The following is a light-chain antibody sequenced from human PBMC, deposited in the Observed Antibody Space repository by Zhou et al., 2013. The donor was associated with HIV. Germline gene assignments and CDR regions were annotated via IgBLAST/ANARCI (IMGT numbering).Light chain of an antibody. CDR3: QQSYSNPVT. J-gene: IGKJ1*01. V-gene: IGKV1-39*01. CDR2: AAS. CDR1: ENIGKY. Sequence: DIQMTQSPSSLSASVGDSITITCRSSENIGKYLNWYQQKPGKAPKLLIYAASTLQSGVPPRFSGSGSGTELTLTISSLQPDDFATYYCQQSYSNPVTFGQGTKVEIK.